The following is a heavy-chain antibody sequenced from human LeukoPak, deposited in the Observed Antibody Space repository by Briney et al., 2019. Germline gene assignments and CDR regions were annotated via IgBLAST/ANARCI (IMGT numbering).Heavy chain of an antibody. J-gene: IGHJ4*02. V-gene: IGHV1-69*13. D-gene: IGHD1-26*01. CDR3: AFGREVHRGSYTR. CDR1: GGTFSSYA. CDR2: IIPIFGTA. Sequence: ASVPVSCKASGGTFSSYAISWVRQAPGQGLEWMGGIIPIFGTANYAQKFQGRVTITADESTSTAYMELSSLRSEDTAVYYCAFGREVHRGSYTRWGQGNLVPVSS.